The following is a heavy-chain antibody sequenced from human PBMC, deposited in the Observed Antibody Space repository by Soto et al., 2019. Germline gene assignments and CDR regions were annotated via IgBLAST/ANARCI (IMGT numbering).Heavy chain of an antibody. D-gene: IGHD3-10*01. V-gene: IGHV1-69*19. CDR2: ISPMFGAA. J-gene: IGHJ4*02. Sequence: QVQLVQSGAEMKKPGSSVKVSCQSSGGTFNTYAMNWVRQAPGQGPEWMGDISPMFGAANYAPKFQGRVTITADGSTGTSYMQLSSLTSEDTALYFCAREVQVHTPAFVYWGQGTLVTVS. CDR3: AREVQVHTPAFVY. CDR1: GGTFNTYA.